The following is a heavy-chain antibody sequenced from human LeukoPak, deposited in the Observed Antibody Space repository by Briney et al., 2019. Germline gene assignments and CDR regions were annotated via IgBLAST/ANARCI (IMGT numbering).Heavy chain of an antibody. CDR2: ISGSGDTT. V-gene: IGHV3-23*01. J-gene: IGHJ5*02. CDR3: ARGRDGDSSGYRTGWFDP. Sequence: GGSLRLSCAASGFTLDSYAMGWVRQAPGQGLEWVSGISGSGDTTYYADSVKGRFTISRDSSKDTLYLQMNSLRVEDTAVYYCARGRDGDSSGYRTGWFDPWGQGTLVTVSS. D-gene: IGHD3-22*01. CDR1: GFTLDSYA.